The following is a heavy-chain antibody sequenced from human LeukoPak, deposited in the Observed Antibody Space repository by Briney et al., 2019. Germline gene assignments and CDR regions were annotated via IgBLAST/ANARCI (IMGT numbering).Heavy chain of an antibody. Sequence: ASVKVFCKASGYTFTGYYMHWVRQAPGQGLEWMGWINPNSGGTNYAQKFQGRVTMTRDTSISTAYMELSRLRSDDTAVYYCARAPSKYYDILTGYWFPYYYYYMDVWGKGTTVTVSS. D-gene: IGHD3-9*01. CDR2: INPNSGGT. V-gene: IGHV1-2*02. CDR3: ARAPSKYYDILTGYWFPYYYYYMDV. CDR1: GYTFTGYY. J-gene: IGHJ6*03.